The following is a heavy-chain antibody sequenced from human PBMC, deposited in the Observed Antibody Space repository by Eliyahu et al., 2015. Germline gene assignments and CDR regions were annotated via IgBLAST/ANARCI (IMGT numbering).Heavy chain of an antibody. D-gene: IGHD6-13*01. J-gene: IGHJ6*02. CDR1: GYXXSNGYY. CDR3: ARRIASSSYYGMDV. Sequence: QVQLQESGPGLVKPSETLSLTCTVSGYXXSNGYYWXWXRQPPGRGLEWIGGGYHSGNTYYTPSLKSRATISVDTSKNQFSLRLISVTAADTAVYYCARRIASSSYYGMDVWGQGTTVTVS. CDR2: GYHSGNT. V-gene: IGHV4-38-2*02.